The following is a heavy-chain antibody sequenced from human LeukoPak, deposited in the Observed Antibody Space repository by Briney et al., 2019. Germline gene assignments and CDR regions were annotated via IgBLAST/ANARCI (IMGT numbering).Heavy chain of an antibody. CDR3: ARGPFGEFDY. CDR1: GFTFSSYG. CDR2: ISGSGGST. D-gene: IGHD3-10*01. Sequence: GGTLRLSCAASGFTFSSYGMSWVRQAPGKGLEWVSAISGSGGSTYYADSVKGRFTISRDNSKNTLYLQMNSLRAEDTAVYYCARGPFGEFDYWGQGTLVTVSS. J-gene: IGHJ4*02. V-gene: IGHV3-23*01.